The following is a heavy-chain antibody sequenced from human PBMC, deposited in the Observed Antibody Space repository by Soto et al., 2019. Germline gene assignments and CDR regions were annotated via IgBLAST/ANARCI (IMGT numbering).Heavy chain of an antibody. CDR3: ATMMGGYQSFDYDMDG. V-gene: IGHV1-69*12. D-gene: IGHD3-16*02. CDR2: IIPIFGTA. J-gene: IGHJ6*02. CDR1: GGTFTSYA. Sequence: QVKLVQSGAEVKKPGSSVKVSCKASGGTFTSYAISWVRQAPGQGLEGVGGIIPIFGTADYAQKFQGRVTITADESTSTAYMELRSLRSEDTAVYYCATMMGGYQSFDYDMDGWSQGTTVTVSS.